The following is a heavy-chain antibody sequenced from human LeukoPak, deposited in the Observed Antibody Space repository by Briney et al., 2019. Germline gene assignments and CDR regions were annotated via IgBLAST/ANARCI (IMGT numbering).Heavy chain of an antibody. V-gene: IGHV4-39*01. CDR2: IFYSGST. CDR3: AREYSYGYVSTPSGYWFDP. D-gene: IGHD5-18*01. J-gene: IGHJ5*02. CDR1: GGSISSSNYY. Sequence: SETLSLTCTVSGGSISSSNYYWGWIRQPPGKGLEWIGSIFYSGSTYYNPSLKSRVTISVDTSKNQFSLKLSSVTAADTAVYYCAREYSYGYVSTPSGYWFDPWGQGTLVTVSS.